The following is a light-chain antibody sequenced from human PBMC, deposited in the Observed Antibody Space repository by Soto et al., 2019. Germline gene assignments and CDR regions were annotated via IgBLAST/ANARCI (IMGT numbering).Light chain of an antibody. J-gene: IGKJ4*01. Sequence: DIQMTQSPSSLSASVGDRVTITCLASQDISKYLNWYQQKSGKPPKLLINDASNLEPGVPSRFSGSGSGKVFALTISSLQPEDIATYYCQQYDSRLYTLIFGGGTTVEIK. CDR1: QDISKY. V-gene: IGKV1-33*01. CDR2: DAS. CDR3: QQYDSRLYTLI.